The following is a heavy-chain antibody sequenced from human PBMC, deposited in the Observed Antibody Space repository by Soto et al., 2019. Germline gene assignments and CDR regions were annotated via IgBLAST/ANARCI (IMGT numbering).Heavy chain of an antibody. CDR2: ISYDGSET. Sequence: QVQLVESGGGVVQPGRSLRLSCATSGFIFSSYAFHWVRRAPGKGLEWVAGISYDGSETYYADSMRGRFTISRDNSKSTLFLQMSSLRPDDTAVYYCAEANFDYRVNSGFQWGFGHCGQGTLVTVSS. V-gene: IGHV3-30-3*01. CDR1: GFIFSSYA. J-gene: IGHJ4*02. D-gene: IGHD3-22*01. CDR3: AEANFDYRVNSGFQWGFGH.